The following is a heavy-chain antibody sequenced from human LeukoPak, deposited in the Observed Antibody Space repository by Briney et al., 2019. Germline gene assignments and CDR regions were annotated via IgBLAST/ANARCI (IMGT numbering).Heavy chain of an antibody. V-gene: IGHV4-34*01. CDR3: ARGRPTHAYCSSTSCYRKQGYYFDY. CDR2: INNSGST. D-gene: IGHD2-2*01. J-gene: IGHJ4*02. Sequence: PSEALSLTCAVYGGSFSGYYWSWIRQPPGKGLEWIGEINNSGSTNYNPSLKSRVTISVDTSKNQFSLKLSSVTAADTAVYYCARGRPTHAYCSSTSCYRKQGYYFDYWGQGTLVTVSS. CDR1: GGSFSGYY.